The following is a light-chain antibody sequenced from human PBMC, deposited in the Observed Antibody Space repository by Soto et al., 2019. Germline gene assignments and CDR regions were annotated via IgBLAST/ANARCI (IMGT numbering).Light chain of an antibody. CDR1: QSISSY. J-gene: IGKJ1*01. Sequence: DIQMTQSPSSLSASVGDRVTITCRASQSISSYLNWYQQKPGKAPKLLIYAASSLQSGVPSRFSGSGSGTYFTLTISSRQPEDFATYYCQQSYSTLVTFGQGTKVEIK. CDR2: AAS. CDR3: QQSYSTLVT. V-gene: IGKV1-39*01.